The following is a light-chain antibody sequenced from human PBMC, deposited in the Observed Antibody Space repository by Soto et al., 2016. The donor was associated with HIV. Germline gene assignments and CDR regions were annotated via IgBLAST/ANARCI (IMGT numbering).Light chain of an antibody. J-gene: IGKJ1*01. CDR1: QGISSY. CDR2: AAS. V-gene: IGKV1-9*01. Sequence: DIQLTQSPSFLSASVGDRVTITCRASQGISSYLAWYQQKPGKAPKLLIYAASTLQSGVPSRFSGSGSGTEFTLTISCLQSEDFATYYCQQYYSFPPTFGQGTKVEIK. CDR3: QQYYSFPPT.